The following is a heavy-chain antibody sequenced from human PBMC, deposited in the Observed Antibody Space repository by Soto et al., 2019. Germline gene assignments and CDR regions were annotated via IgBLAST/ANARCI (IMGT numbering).Heavy chain of an antibody. CDR3: ARVHWNDVPPGGYYYYGMDV. J-gene: IGHJ6*02. V-gene: IGHV1-69*13. D-gene: IGHD1-1*01. Sequence: GASVKVSCKASGGTFSSYAISWVRQAPGQGLEWMGGIIPIFGTANYAQKFQGRVTITADESTSTAYMELSSLRSEDTAVYYCARVHWNDVPPGGYYYYGMDVWGQGTTVTVSS. CDR1: GGTFSSYA. CDR2: IIPIFGTA.